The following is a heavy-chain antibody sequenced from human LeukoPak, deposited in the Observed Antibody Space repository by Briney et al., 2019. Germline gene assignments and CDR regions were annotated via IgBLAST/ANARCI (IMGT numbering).Heavy chain of an antibody. V-gene: IGHV1-2*05. CDR1: GYTFTGYY. J-gene: IGHJ4*02. CDR3: VREGSSWSY. D-gene: IGHD6-13*01. CDR2: INPNGGDI. Sequence: ASVKVSCKASGYTFTGYYMQWVRQAPGQGLEWMGRINPNGGDIDYAQKFQGRVTMTRDTSISTGYMELSRLTSDDTVVYYCVREGSSWSYWGQGTLVTVPS.